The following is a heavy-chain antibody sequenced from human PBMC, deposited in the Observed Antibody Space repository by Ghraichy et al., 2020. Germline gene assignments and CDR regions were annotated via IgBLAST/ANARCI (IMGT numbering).Heavy chain of an antibody. V-gene: IGHV4-59*01. CDR1: GGSISNYY. J-gene: IGHJ4*02. CDR2: IYYSGST. Sequence: SQTLSLTCTVSGGSISNYYWSWIRQPPGKGLEWIGYIYYSGSTDYNPSLKSRVTISVDTSKNQFSLKLSSVTAADTAVYYCARPSYNSGGYFDYWGQGTLVTVSS. CDR3: ARPSYNSGGYFDY. D-gene: IGHD6-19*01.